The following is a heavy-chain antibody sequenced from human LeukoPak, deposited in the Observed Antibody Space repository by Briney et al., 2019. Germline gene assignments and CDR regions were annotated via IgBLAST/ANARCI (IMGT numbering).Heavy chain of an antibody. CDR2: FHNSGTS. J-gene: IGHJ4*02. D-gene: IGHD3-16*01. Sequence: SETLSLTCTVSDDSISDYYRGWLRQPPGKGLEWIGYFHNSGTSTYNPSLKSRVTISADTSKNQFSLKLNSLTTADTAVYCCTRGAGWLIDYWGQGSMVTVSS. V-gene: IGHV4-59*01. CDR3: TRGAGWLIDY. CDR1: DDSISDYY.